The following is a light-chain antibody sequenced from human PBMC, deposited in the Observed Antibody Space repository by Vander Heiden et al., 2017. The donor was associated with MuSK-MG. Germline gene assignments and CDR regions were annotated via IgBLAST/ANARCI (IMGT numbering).Light chain of an antibody. CDR1: KLGDKY. Sequence: SYKLTPPPPVSVPPCQTASIPCSADKLGDKYACWYQQKPGQSLVLVINQDSKGPPGIPERFSGANTGNTATLTISGNQAIDEDDYYCQAWDSSTVFGGGTKLTVL. J-gene: IGLJ2*01. V-gene: IGLV3-1*01. CDR3: QAWDSSTV. CDR2: QDS.